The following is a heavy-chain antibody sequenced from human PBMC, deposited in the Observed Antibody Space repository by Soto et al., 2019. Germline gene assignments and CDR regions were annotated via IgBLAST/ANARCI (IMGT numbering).Heavy chain of an antibody. D-gene: IGHD2-8*01. CDR3: ARDPCTNAVCYSDAFDI. CDR2: INAGNGNT. J-gene: IGHJ3*02. CDR1: GYTFTSYA. V-gene: IGHV1-3*01. Sequence: QAHLVQSGAEVKKPGAPVKVSCKTSGYTFTSYAMHWVRQAPGQRLEWMGWINAGNGNTKYSQKFQARVTITRDTSASTAYMELSSLRSEDTAAYYCARDPCTNAVCYSDAFDIWGQGTMVTVSS.